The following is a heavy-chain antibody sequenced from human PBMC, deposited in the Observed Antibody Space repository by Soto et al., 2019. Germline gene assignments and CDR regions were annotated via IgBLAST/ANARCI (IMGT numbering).Heavy chain of an antibody. Sequence: GGSLRLSCAASGFTFSSYEMNWVRQAPGKGLEWVSYISSSGSTIYYADSVKGRFTISRDNAKNSLYLQMNSLRAEDTAVYYCARQNITGIAASSNDYWGQATLGIVSS. D-gene: IGHD6-13*01. CDR3: ARQNITGIAASSNDY. J-gene: IGHJ4*02. V-gene: IGHV3-48*03. CDR2: ISSSGSTI. CDR1: GFTFSSYE.